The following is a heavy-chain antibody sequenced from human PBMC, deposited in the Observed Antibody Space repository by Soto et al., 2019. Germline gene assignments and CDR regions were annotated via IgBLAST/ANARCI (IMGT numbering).Heavy chain of an antibody. D-gene: IGHD5-12*01. V-gene: IGHV3-48*02. CDR2: ISSSTTSI. CDR3: ARDRVRWLQLRGSEGMDV. Sequence: GGSLRLSCAASGFTFSSYTMTWVRQAPGKGLEWVSYISSSTTSIYYADSVKGRFTISRDNAKNTLYLQMNSLRDEDTAVYYCARDRVRWLQLRGSEGMDVWGQGTTVTVSS. J-gene: IGHJ6*02. CDR1: GFTFSSYT.